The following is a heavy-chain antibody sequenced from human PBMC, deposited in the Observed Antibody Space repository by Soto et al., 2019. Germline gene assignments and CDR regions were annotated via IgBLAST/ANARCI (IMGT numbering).Heavy chain of an antibody. V-gene: IGHV4-34*12. CDR1: GGSFSGYH. D-gene: IGHD4-17*01. Sequence: QVHLQQWGAGLLKPSETLSLTCAVDGGSFSGYHWTWIRQFPGKGLEWIGEIIHSGRDNYNPSLSGRVSLSIDPSKMRFFLKLTSGTASYTAVYYCPRRPPRGIGVGVYEGLDIWGRGTLVNVSS. J-gene: IGHJ2*01. CDR2: IIHSGRD. CDR3: PRRPPRGIGVGVYEGLDI.